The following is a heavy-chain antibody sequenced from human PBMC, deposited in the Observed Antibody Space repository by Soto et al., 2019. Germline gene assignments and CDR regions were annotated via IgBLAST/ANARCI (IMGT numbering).Heavy chain of an antibody. CDR3: AKRVLAGIGPLYYYYYGMDV. J-gene: IGHJ6*02. D-gene: IGHD3-10*01. Sequence: GGSLRLSCAASGFTFSSYAMSWVRQAPGKGLEWVSAISGSGGSTYYADSVKGRFTISRDNSKNTLYLQMNSLRAEDTAVYYCAKRVLAGIGPLYYYYYGMDVWGQGTTVTVSS. CDR1: GFTFSSYA. CDR2: ISGSGGST. V-gene: IGHV3-23*01.